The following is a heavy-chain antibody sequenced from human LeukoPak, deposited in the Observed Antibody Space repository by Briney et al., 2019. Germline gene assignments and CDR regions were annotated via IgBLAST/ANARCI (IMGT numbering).Heavy chain of an antibody. V-gene: IGHV3-74*01. Sequence: PAGSLRLSCAVSGFTFSTDWMHWVRQAPGKGLVWVSRISSDGVRTTYADSVKGRFTIARDNSKNPLFRQITRLRSADTPVYYCAKTHEYCIGDVCYGGFYNWGQRTLVTVSS. J-gene: IGHJ4*02. CDR2: ISSDGVRT. D-gene: IGHD4-23*01. CDR3: AKTHEYCIGDVCYGGFYN. CDR1: GFTFSTDW.